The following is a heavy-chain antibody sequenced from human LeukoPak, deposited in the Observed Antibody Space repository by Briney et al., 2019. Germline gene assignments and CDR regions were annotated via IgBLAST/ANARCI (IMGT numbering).Heavy chain of an antibody. CDR3: AREGEYSYGDY. CDR1: GFTVSSNY. J-gene: IGHJ4*02. CDR2: IYSGGST. D-gene: IGHD5-18*01. Sequence: GGSLRLSCAASGFTVSSNYMSWVRQAPGKGLEWVSVIYSGGSTYYADSVKGRFTISRDNSKNTLYLQMNSLRAGDTAVYYCAREGEYSYGDYWGQGTLVTVSS. V-gene: IGHV3-66*01.